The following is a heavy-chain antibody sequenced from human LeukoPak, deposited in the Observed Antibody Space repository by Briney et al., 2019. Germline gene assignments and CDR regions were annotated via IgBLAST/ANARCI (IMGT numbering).Heavy chain of an antibody. V-gene: IGHV3-30*18. CDR2: ISYDGSNK. J-gene: IGHJ4*02. CDR3: VKDRSPGIAVAGTGYYFDY. CDR1: GFTFDDYA. Sequence: GGSLRLSCAASGFTFDDYAMHWVRQAPGKGLEWVAVISYDGSNKYQTDSVKGRFTISRDNSKNTLYLQMDSLGVEDTAVYYCVKDRSPGIAVAGTGYYFDYWGQGTLVTVSS. D-gene: IGHD6-19*01.